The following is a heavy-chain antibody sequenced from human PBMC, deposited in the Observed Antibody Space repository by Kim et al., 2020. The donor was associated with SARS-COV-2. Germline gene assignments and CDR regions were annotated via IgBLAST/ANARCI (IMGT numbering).Heavy chain of an antibody. V-gene: IGHV1-69*04. CDR3: ARGGVGATLDY. Sequence: NTTQRFQGSVTITAEKATGTAYMELSSLRSEDTAVYYCARGGVGATLDYWGQGTLVTVSS. J-gene: IGHJ4*02. D-gene: IGHD1-26*01.